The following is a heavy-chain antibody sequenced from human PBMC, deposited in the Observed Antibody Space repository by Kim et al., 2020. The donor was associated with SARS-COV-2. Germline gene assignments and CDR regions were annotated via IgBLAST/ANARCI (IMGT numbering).Heavy chain of an antibody. Sequence: GGSLRLSCAASGFTFSNYAMSWVRQAPGKGLEWVSGISGSGGSTHYGDSVKGRFTISRDNSKNTLYLQMSSLRAEDTAVYYCAKSTYYDILTGSGLVYYFDYWGQGTLVTVSS. V-gene: IGHV3-23*01. D-gene: IGHD3-9*01. J-gene: IGHJ4*02. CDR2: ISGSGGST. CDR3: AKSTYYDILTGSGLVYYFDY. CDR1: GFTFSNYA.